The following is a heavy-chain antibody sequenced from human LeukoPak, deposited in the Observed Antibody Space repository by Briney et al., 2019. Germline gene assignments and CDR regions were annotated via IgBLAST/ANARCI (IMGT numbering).Heavy chain of an antibody. CDR3: ARERYYYDSSGYYPPYWYFDL. J-gene: IGHJ2*01. CDR2: ISRSGSTK. CDR1: GFTFSDYN. V-gene: IGHV3-11*04. D-gene: IGHD3-22*01. Sequence: GGSLRLSCAASGFTFSDYNMRWIRQAPGKGLEWVSSISRSGSTKYYADSVKGRFTISRDNSKNTLYLQMNSLRAEDTAVYYCARERYYYDSSGYYPPYWYFDLWGRGTLVTVSS.